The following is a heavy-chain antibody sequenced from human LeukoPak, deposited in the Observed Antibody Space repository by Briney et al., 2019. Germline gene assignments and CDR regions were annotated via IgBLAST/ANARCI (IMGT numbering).Heavy chain of an antibody. Sequence: SETLSLTCTVSGGSISSSSYYWGWIRQPPGKGLEWIGNIYYSGSTYYNPSLKSRVTISVDTSKNQFSLKLSSVTAADTAVYYCARGIVATSTNYYYYYGMDVWGQGTTVTVSS. CDR3: ARGIVATSTNYYYYYGMDV. CDR1: GGSISSSSYY. V-gene: IGHV4-39*07. J-gene: IGHJ6*02. D-gene: IGHD5-12*01. CDR2: IYYSGST.